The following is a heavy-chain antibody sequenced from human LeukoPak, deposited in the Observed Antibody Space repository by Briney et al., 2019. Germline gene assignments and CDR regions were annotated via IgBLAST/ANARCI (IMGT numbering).Heavy chain of an antibody. CDR1: GFTFSSYE. Sequence: GGSLRLSCAASGFTFSSYEMNWVRQAPGKGLEWVSYISSSGSTIYYADSVKGRFTISRDNAKNSLYLQMNSLRAEDTAVYYCAKDQRGMGAYSSGWYDDAFDIWGQGTMVTVSS. J-gene: IGHJ3*02. CDR2: ISSSGSTI. CDR3: AKDQRGMGAYSSGWYDDAFDI. D-gene: IGHD6-19*01. V-gene: IGHV3-48*03.